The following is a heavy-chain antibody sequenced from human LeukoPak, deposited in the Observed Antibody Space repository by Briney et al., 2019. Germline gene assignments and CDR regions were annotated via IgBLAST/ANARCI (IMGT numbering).Heavy chain of an antibody. V-gene: IGHV3-48*03. CDR1: VFTFSSYE. Sequence: GVSLRLSCAASVFTFSSYEMNCVRQAPGGGLEGGSYIISSGSNIYYADSVKGRFTISRDNDKNSLYLNMNRLRDEATDVYYCARILEGCFDYWGQGTLVTVSS. CDR3: ARILEGCFDY. J-gene: IGHJ4*02. D-gene: IGHD1-1*01. CDR2: IISSGSNI.